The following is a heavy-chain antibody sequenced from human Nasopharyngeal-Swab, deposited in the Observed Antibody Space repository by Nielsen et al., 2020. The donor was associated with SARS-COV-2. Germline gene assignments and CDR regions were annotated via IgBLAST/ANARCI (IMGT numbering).Heavy chain of an antibody. CDR3: ARPLVAASYYFDY. D-gene: IGHD2-8*02. J-gene: IGHJ4*02. Sequence: GESLKISCKGSGCSFTSYWIGWVRQMPGKGLEWMGIIYPGDSDTRYSPSFQGQVTISADKSISTAYLQWGSLKASDSAMYYCARPLVAASYYFDYWGQGTLVTVSS. CDR2: IYPGDSDT. V-gene: IGHV5-51*01. CDR1: GCSFTSYW.